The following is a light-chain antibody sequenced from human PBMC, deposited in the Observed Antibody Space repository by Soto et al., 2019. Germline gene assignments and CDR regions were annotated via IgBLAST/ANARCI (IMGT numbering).Light chain of an antibody. V-gene: IGKV3-15*01. CDR3: QQRSDWIT. Sequence: IVMTQSPPTLSVSPGEEATLACRASQSLRSNLAWYQQKPGQAPRLLIYGASTRATGIPARFSGSGSGTDFTLTISSLEPEDFAVYYCQQRSDWITVGQGTRLEIK. CDR2: GAS. CDR1: QSLRSN. J-gene: IGKJ5*01.